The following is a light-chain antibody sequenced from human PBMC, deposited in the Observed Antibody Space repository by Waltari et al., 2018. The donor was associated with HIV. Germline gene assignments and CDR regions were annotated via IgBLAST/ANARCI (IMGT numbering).Light chain of an antibody. Sequence: QAVVTQEPSLTVSPGGTVTLTCGSSSGPVTSGHHPYWFQQKPGQAPRTLIDATTYKHAGTPARFSGSLLGGKAALTLAGAQPEDEADYYCLLSYAGSRPVGFGGGTKLTVV. CDR3: LLSYAGSRPVG. V-gene: IGLV7-46*01. CDR2: ATT. CDR1: SGPVTSGHH. J-gene: IGLJ2*01.